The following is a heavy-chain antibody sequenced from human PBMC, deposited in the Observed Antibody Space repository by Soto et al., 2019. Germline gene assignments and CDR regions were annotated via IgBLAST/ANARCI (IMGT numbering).Heavy chain of an antibody. V-gene: IGHV1-18*01. Sequence: ASVKVSSKASGYTFTSYGISWVRQSPGQGLEWMGWISAYNGNTNYAQKLRGRVTMTTDTSTSTAYMELRSLRSDDTAVYYCAVALLWFGESSYYFDYWGQGTLVTVSS. CDR1: GYTFTSYG. J-gene: IGHJ4*02. CDR3: AVALLWFGESSYYFDY. D-gene: IGHD3-10*01. CDR2: ISAYNGNT.